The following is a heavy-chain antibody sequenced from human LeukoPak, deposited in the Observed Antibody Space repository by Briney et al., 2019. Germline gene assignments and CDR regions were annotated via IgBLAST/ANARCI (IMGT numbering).Heavy chain of an antibody. Sequence: LSLTCAVYGESFKDYYWNWVRQAPGKGLEWLSCISSSGSSTYYADSVKGRFTVSRDAKNSLYVQMNSLRAEDTAVYYCARARRYIVPHFDYWGQGTLVTVSS. CDR3: ARARRYIVPHFDY. CDR2: ISSSGSST. J-gene: IGHJ4*02. CDR1: GESFKDYY. V-gene: IGHV3-48*03. D-gene: IGHD5-12*01.